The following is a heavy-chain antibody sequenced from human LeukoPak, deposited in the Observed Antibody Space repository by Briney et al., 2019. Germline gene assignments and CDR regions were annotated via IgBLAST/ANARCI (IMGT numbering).Heavy chain of an antibody. J-gene: IGHJ6*02. V-gene: IGHV1-18*01. Sequence: ASVTVSCKASGYTFTSYGISWVRQAPGQGLEWMGWISAYNGNTNYAQKLQGRVTMTTDTSTSTAYMELRSLRSDDTAVYYCARGEYSSSPSYYYYGMDVWGQGTTVTVSS. CDR2: ISAYNGNT. D-gene: IGHD6-6*01. CDR3: ARGEYSSSPSYYYYGMDV. CDR1: GYTFTSYG.